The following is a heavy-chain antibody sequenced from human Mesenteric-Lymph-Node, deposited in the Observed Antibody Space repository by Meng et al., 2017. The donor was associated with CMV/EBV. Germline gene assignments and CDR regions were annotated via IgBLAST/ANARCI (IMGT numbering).Heavy chain of an antibody. CDR2: ISYDGSNQ. D-gene: IGHD1-1*01. CDR1: GFMFDTYA. Sequence: GESLKISCAASGFMFDTYAMHWVRQAPGKGLEWVALISYDGSNQYYADSVKGRFTISRDRSNTSLYLHMNSLIPEDTAVYYCAREKGYRYFYYGLDLWGRGTTVTVSS. CDR3: AREKGYRYFYYGLDL. V-gene: IGHV3-30-3*01. J-gene: IGHJ6*02.